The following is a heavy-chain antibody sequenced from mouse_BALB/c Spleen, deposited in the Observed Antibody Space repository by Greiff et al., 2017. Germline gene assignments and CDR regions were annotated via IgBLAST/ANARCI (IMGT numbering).Heavy chain of an antibody. CDR2: IDPANGNT. CDR1: GFNIKDTY. CDR3: ARPDYYGSSPFAY. D-gene: IGHD1-1*01. V-gene: IGHV14-3*02. J-gene: IGHJ3*01. Sequence: VQLQQSGAELVKPGASVKLSCTASGFNIKDTYMHWVKQRPEQGLEWIGRIDPANGNTKYDPKFQGKATITADTSSNTAYLQLSSLTSEDTAVYYSARPDYYGSSPFAYGGQGTLVTVSA.